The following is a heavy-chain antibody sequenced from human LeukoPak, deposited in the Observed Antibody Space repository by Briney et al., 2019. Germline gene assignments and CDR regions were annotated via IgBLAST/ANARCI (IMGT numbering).Heavy chain of an antibody. V-gene: IGHV3-21*01. D-gene: IGHD2-8*02. CDR1: GFTFSSFS. CDR3: ARDGVLAFDI. CDR2: ISNSSSYM. J-gene: IGHJ3*02. Sequence: GGSLRLSCAASGFTFSSFSMNWVRQAPGKGLEWVSSISNSSSYMYYADSMKGRFTISRDNAKNSLYLQMNSLRAEDTAVYYCARDGVLAFDIWGQGTMVTVSS.